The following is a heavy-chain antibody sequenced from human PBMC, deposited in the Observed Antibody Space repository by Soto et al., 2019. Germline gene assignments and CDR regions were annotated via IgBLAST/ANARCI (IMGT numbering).Heavy chain of an antibody. CDR3: ARGRYGDY. CDR1: GYSCTTYG. J-gene: IGHJ4*02. Sequence: QVHLVQYGAEVKKPGASVKVSCKGSGYSCTTYGITWVRQAHGQGLEWMAWISAHNGNTNYAQKLQGRVTVTRDTSTSTAYMELRSLRSDDTAMYYCARGRYGDYWGQGALVTVSS. D-gene: IGHD1-1*01. V-gene: IGHV1-18*01. CDR2: ISAHNGNT.